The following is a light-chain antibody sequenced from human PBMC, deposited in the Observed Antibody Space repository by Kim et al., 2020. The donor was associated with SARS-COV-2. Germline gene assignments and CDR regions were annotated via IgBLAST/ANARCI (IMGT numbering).Light chain of an antibody. CDR2: DTN. V-gene: IGLV1-51*01. CDR1: SSNVGNNH. CDR3: GCWDTGLSAHVL. Sequence: KVTISCSGSSSNVGNNHVSWYQHLPGTAPNLLIYDTNKRPSGIPARFSGSKSGTSATLGITGLQTGDEADYYCGCWDTGLSAHVLFGGGTQLTVL. J-gene: IGLJ2*01.